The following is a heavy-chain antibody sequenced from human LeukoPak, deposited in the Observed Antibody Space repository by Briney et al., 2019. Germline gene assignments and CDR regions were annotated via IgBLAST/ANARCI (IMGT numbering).Heavy chain of an antibody. J-gene: IGHJ4*02. CDR3: ARVDSSSSREFDY. Sequence: ASETLSLTCIVSGGSISSDDYYWSWIRQPPGRGLEWIGYIYHSGFTYDNPSLKSRVTISVDKSKNQFFLKLSSVTAADTAVYYCARVDSSSSREFDYWGQGTLVTVSS. D-gene: IGHD6-6*01. V-gene: IGHV4-30-2*01. CDR1: GGSISSDDYY. CDR2: IYHSGFT.